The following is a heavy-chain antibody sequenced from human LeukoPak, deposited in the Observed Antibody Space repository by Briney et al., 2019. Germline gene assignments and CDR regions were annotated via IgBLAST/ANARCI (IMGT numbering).Heavy chain of an antibody. D-gene: IGHD6-19*01. V-gene: IGHV3-23*01. CDR2: ISGSGGST. CDR3: LAGGPDY. CDR1: GFTFSNAW. Sequence: GGSLRLSCAASGFTFSNAWMNWVRQAPGKGLEWVSAISGSGGSTYYADSVKGRFTISRDNSKNTLYLQMNSLRAEDTAVYYCLAGGPDYWGQGTLVTVSS. J-gene: IGHJ4*02.